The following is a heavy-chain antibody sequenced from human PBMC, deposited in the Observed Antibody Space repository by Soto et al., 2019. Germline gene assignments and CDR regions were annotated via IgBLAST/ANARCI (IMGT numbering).Heavy chain of an antibody. D-gene: IGHD3-10*01. CDR3: ARDSLVRGVIITGNFDY. CDR2: ISYDGSNK. Sequence: LEWVAVISYDGSNKYYADSVKGRFTISRDNSKNTLYLQMNSLRAEDTAVYYCARDSLVRGVIITGNFDYWGQGTLVTVSS. J-gene: IGHJ4*02. V-gene: IGHV3-30-3*01.